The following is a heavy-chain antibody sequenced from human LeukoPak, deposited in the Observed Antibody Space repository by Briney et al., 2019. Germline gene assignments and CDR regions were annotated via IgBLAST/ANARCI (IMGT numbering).Heavy chain of an antibody. J-gene: IGHJ4*02. D-gene: IGHD4-17*01. V-gene: IGHV3-30*02. CDR1: GFTFVNYG. CDR3: AKEPRLRTAGWSVEFDF. Sequence: GGSPRLSCATSGFTFVNYGIHWVRQAPGKGLEWVAFIRYDGTTTYYTDSVKGRFTVFRGDSKTTLYLQMNSLRPEDTAVYYCAKEPRLRTAGWSVEFDFWGQGTLVTVSS. CDR2: IRYDGTTT.